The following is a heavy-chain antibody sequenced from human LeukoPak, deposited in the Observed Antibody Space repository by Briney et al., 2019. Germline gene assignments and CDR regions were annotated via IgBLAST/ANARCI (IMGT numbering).Heavy chain of an antibody. Sequence: PGGSLRLSCAASGFTISSSWMTWVRQAPGRGLEWVANIKQDGSEKYYVDSVKGRFTISRDNAKNSLYLQMNSLRAEDTAVYYCARAPHAGWFDPWGQGTLVTVSS. CDR3: ARAPHAGWFDP. V-gene: IGHV3-7*01. CDR2: IKQDGSEK. CDR1: GFTISSSW. J-gene: IGHJ5*02.